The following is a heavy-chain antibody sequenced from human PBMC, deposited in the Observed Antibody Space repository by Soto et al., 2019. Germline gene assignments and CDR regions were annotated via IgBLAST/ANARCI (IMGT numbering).Heavy chain of an antibody. J-gene: IGHJ2*01. CDR3: ARGGSSGWDSDWYFDL. D-gene: IGHD6-19*01. CDR1: GYTFTGYY. V-gene: IGHV1-2*02. Sequence: QVQLVQSGAEVKKPGASVKVSCKASGYTFTGYYMHWVRQAPGQGLAWRGWINPNSGGTNYAQKFQGRGTMTRDTSISTAYMELSRLRSDDTAVYYCARGGSSGWDSDWYFDLWGRGTLVTVSS. CDR2: INPNSGGT.